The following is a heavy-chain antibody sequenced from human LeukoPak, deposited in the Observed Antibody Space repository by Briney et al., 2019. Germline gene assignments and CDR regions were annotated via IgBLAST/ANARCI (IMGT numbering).Heavy chain of an antibody. J-gene: IGHJ5*01. V-gene: IGHV3-11*01. CDR3: GRVAQNWGYWFDS. CDR2: ISKTGSTK. D-gene: IGHD3-16*01. CDR1: GFTFSDYY. Sequence: GGSLRLSCGDSGFTFSDYYMSWIRPAPGKGLEWVAHISKTGSTKNYADSVRGRFTISRDNAKKSLYLQMNSLRADDTAVYYCGRVAQNWGYWFDSWGPGTLVSVSS.